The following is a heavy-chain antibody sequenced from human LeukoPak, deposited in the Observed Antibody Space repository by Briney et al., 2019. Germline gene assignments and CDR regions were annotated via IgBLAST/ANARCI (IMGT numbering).Heavy chain of an antibody. CDR1: GASINSGGHY. D-gene: IGHD2-2*01. CDR3: ARAKGYCTSSSCSRYHGMDV. CDR2: IYYSGRT. Sequence: PSETLSLTCTVSGASINSGGHYWSWVRQHPGKGLEWLGYIYYSGRTYYNPSLRSRVTISVDTSKNQFSLKLSSVTAADTAIYYCARAKGYCTSSSCSRYHGMDVWGQGTTVTVSS. J-gene: IGHJ6*02. V-gene: IGHV4-31*03.